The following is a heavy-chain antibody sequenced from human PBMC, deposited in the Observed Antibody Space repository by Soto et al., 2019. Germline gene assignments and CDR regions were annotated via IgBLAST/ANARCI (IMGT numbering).Heavy chain of an antibody. CDR2: INPNSGGT. Sequence: QVQLVQSGAEVKKPGASVKVSCKASGYTFTGYYMHWVRQAPVQGLEWMGWINPNSGGTNYAQKLQGRVTMTRDTSISTAYMELSRLRSDDRAVYYCARGDYDILTGYYTGAGYWGQGTLVTVSS. V-gene: IGHV1-2*02. J-gene: IGHJ4*02. D-gene: IGHD3-9*01. CDR3: ARGDYDILTGYYTGAGY. CDR1: GYTFTGYY.